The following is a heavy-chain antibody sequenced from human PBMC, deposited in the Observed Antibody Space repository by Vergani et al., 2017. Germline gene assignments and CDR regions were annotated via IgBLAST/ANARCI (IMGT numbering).Heavy chain of an antibody. CDR2: ISSSSSYI. D-gene: IGHD2-15*01. Sequence: EVQLVESGGGLVQPGGSLRLSCAASGFTFSSYSMNWVRQAPGKGLEWVSSISSSSSYIYYADSVKGRFTISRDNAKNSLYLQMNSLRAEDTAVYYCARAPPPYCSGGSCYNWFDPWGQGTLVTVSS. CDR1: GFTFSSYS. J-gene: IGHJ5*02. CDR3: ARAPPPYCSGGSCYNWFDP. V-gene: IGHV3-21*01.